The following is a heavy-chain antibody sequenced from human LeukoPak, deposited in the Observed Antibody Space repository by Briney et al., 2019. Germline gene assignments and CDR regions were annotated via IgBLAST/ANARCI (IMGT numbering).Heavy chain of an antibody. J-gene: IGHJ4*02. CDR1: GFTFSNYG. CDR2: IWYDGSDK. D-gene: IGHD3-16*01. CDR3: ARGRSLSYFDY. V-gene: IGHV3-33*01. Sequence: PGRSLRLSCEASGFTFSNYGFHWVRQAPGKGLEWVAIIWYDGSDKYYVDSVKGRFTVSRDNSKNTLYLQMNSLRVEDTAVYYCARGRSLSYFDYWGQGTLVTVSS.